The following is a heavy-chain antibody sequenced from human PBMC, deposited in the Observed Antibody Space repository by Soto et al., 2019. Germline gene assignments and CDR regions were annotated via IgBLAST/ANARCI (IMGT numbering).Heavy chain of an antibody. Sequence: PSETLSLTCAASGGSISSGGYSWSWVRQPPGKGLEWIGYIYHSGNTYYNPSLKSRVTISVGRSKNQFSLKLSSVTAADTAVYYCARCCYYDSSGYYYPNWFDPWGQGTLVTVSS. D-gene: IGHD3-22*01. CDR1: GGSISSGGYS. V-gene: IGHV4-30-2*01. CDR3: ARCCYYDSSGYYYPNWFDP. CDR2: IYHSGNT. J-gene: IGHJ5*02.